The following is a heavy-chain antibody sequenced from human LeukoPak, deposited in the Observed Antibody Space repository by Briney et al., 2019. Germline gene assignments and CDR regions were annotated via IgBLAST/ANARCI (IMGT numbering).Heavy chain of an antibody. CDR1: GXSISSSRYY. V-gene: IGHV4-39*07. CDR3: TRGSDYGGNSGRIDY. J-gene: IGHJ4*02. Sequence: PSETLSLTCTVSGXSISSSRYYWGWIRQPPGKGLEWIGEINHSGSTNYNPSLKSRVIISVDTSKNQFSLKVSSVTAADTAVYYCTRGSDYGGNSGRIDYWGQGTLVTVSS. D-gene: IGHD4-23*01. CDR2: INHSGST.